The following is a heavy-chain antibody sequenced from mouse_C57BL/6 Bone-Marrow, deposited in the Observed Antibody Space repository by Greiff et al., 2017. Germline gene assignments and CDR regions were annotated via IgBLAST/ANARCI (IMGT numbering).Heavy chain of an antibody. V-gene: IGHV5-6*01. CDR2: IRSGGSYP. Sequence: VLGVESVGDLLKPRWSLTLSCAASGFSFSSYGVSCVRLTPDKMLVWVSTIRSGGSYPYCPVSVKGRFTISRDSAKNTLYLQVSSLKSEDTAMYYRPRWGYSRGEFNYWGQGATHRV. CDR1: GFSFSSYG. J-gene: IGHJ2*01. CDR3: PRWGYSRGEFNY. D-gene: IGHD3-1*01.